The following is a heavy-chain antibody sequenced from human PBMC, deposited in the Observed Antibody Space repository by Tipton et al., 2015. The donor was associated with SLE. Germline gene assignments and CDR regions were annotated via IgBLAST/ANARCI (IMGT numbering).Heavy chain of an antibody. CDR3: ARGAWAAAGH. CDR1: GFTFDDYA. CDR2: ISWNSGSI. V-gene: IGHV3-9*01. J-gene: IGHJ4*02. Sequence: SLRLSCAASGFTFDDYAMHWVRQAPGKGLEWVSGISWNSGSIGYADSVKGRFTISRDNSKNTLYLQMNSLRAEDTAVYYCARGAWAAAGHWGQGTLVTVSS. D-gene: IGHD6-13*01.